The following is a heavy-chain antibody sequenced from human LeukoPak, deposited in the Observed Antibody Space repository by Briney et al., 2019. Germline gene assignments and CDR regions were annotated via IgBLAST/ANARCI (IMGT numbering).Heavy chain of an antibody. CDR2: IYHSGST. CDR1: GASIRSYY. Sequence: SETLSLTCNVSGASIRSYYWGWVRQSPGKGLEWIGYIYHSGSTNYNPSLRSRVTISVDTSKNQFSLKLSSVTAADTAVYYCARAGWPDYFDYWGQGTLVTVSS. CDR3: ARAGWPDYFDY. D-gene: IGHD6-19*01. J-gene: IGHJ4*02. V-gene: IGHV4-59*08.